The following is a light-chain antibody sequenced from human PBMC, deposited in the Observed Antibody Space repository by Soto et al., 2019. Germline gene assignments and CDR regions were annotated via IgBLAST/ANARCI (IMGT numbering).Light chain of an antibody. J-gene: IGKJ4*01. CDR3: QQRSDWPLT. CDR1: QSVSSY. CDR2: DAS. V-gene: IGKV3-11*01. Sequence: EIVLTQSPTTLSLSPGERATLSYRASQSVSSYFAWYQQKPGQAPRLLIYDASTRAAGIPARFSGSGFGTDFTLTISSLEPEDFAVYYCQQRSDWPLTFGGGTKVDIK.